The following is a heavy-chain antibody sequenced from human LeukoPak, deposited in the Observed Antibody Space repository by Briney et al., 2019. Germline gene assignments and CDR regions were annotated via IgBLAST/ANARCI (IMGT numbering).Heavy chain of an antibody. J-gene: IGHJ6*04. Sequence: GGSLRLSCVASGFNFSPYAVHWVRQAPGKGLEWVAIISNDGTTESYTDSVKGRFTITRDNFKNTLYLQMNGLRLEDTAVYYCATLRDIVVVATTPTDVWGKGTTVIVSS. CDR1: GFNFSPYA. D-gene: IGHD2-2*01. V-gene: IGHV3-30-3*01. CDR3: ATLRDIVVVATTPTDV. CDR2: ISNDGTTE.